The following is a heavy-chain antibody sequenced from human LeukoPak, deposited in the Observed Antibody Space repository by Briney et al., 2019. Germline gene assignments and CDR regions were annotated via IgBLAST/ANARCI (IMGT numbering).Heavy chain of an antibody. D-gene: IGHD1-26*01. CDR3: AREGESGWFDP. V-gene: IGHV3-21*01. Sequence: GRSLRLSCAASGFTFSSYSMNWVRQAPGKGLEWVSSISSSSSYIYYADSVKGRFTISRDNAKNSLYLQMNSLRAEDTAVYYCAREGESGWFDPWGQGTLVTVSS. CDR1: GFTFSSYS. J-gene: IGHJ5*02. CDR2: ISSSSSYI.